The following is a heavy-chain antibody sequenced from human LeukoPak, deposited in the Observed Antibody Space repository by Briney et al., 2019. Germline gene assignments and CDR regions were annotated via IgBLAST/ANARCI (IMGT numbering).Heavy chain of an antibody. V-gene: IGHV3-33*01. Sequence: GGSLRLSCAASGFTFSSYGMHWVRQAPGKGLEWVAVIWYDGSNKYYADSVKGRFTISRDNTKNTLYLQMNSLRAEDTAAYYCASTSGWYEPIDYWGQGTLVTVSS. CDR1: GFTFSSYG. D-gene: IGHD6-19*01. CDR3: ASTSGWYEPIDY. CDR2: IWYDGSNK. J-gene: IGHJ4*02.